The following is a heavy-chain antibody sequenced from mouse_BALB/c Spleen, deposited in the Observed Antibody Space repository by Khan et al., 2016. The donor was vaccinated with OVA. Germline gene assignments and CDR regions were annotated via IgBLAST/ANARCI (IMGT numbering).Heavy chain of an antibody. CDR2: IYPGSGTT. V-gene: IGHV1-77*01. CDR3: AKNYASWFAY. Sequence: QLQQSGPELVKPGGSVKMSCKASGYTFTDYVINWVKQRNGQGLEWIGEIYPGSGTTYYNEKFKGKATLSADKSSNTAYMQLSSLTSEDSAVYFCAKNYASWFAYWGQGTLVTVSA. J-gene: IGHJ3*01. CDR1: GYTFTDYV.